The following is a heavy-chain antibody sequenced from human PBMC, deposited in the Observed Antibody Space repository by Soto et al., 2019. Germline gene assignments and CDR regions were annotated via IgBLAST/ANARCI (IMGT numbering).Heavy chain of an antibody. CDR2: IIPIIGTR. V-gene: IGHV1-69*13. Sequence: GASVKVSCKASGGTFCIYAVSWVRQAPGQGLEWMGGIIPIIGTRNYAQRFQGRITITGDESTSTAYMELSSLKSEDTAVYYCARDLGSGYDPGDYWGQGTLVTVSS. J-gene: IGHJ4*02. D-gene: IGHD5-12*01. CDR1: GGTFCIYA. CDR3: ARDLGSGYDPGDY.